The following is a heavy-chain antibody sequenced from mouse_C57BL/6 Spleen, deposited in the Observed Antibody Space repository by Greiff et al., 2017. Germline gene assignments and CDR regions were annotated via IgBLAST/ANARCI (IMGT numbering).Heavy chain of an antibody. CDR1: GFTFTDYY. CDR3: ARVYSNYVLYFDY. J-gene: IGHJ2*01. CDR2: IRNKANGYTT. Sequence: EVQVVESGGGLVQPGGSLSLSCAASGFTFTDYYMSWVRQPPGKALEWLGFIRNKANGYTTEYSASVKGRFTISRDNYQSILYLQMNALRAEDSATYYCARVYSNYVLYFDYWGQGTTLTVSS. D-gene: IGHD2-5*01. V-gene: IGHV7-3*01.